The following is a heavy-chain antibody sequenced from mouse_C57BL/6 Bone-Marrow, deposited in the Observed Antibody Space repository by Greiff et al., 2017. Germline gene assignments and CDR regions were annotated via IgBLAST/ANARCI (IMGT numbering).Heavy chain of an antibody. CDR3: AKRDYGSSYWYFDV. D-gene: IGHD1-1*01. Sequence: QVQLKESGPGLVQPSQSLSITCTVSGFSLTSYGVHWVRQSPGKGLEWLGVIWRGGSTDYNAAFMSRLSITKDNSKSQVFFKMNSLQADDTAIYYCAKRDYGSSYWYFDVWGTGTTVTVSS. V-gene: IGHV2-5*01. CDR1: GFSLTSYG. CDR2: IWRGGST. J-gene: IGHJ1*03.